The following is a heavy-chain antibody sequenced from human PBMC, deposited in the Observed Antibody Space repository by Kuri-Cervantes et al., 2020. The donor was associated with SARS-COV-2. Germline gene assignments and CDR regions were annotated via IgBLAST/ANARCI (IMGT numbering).Heavy chain of an antibody. CDR3: ARVSVDFWCGHLFDV. CDR2: IYYSGST. V-gene: IGHV4-59*01. Sequence: GSLRLSCTVSGGSISSYYWSWIRQPPGKGLEWIGYIYYSGSTNYNPSLKSRVTISVDTSKNQFSLKLSSVTAADTAVYYCARVSVDFWCGHLFDVWGRGTPVTVSS. D-gene: IGHD3-3*01. J-gene: IGHJ2*01. CDR1: GGSISSYY.